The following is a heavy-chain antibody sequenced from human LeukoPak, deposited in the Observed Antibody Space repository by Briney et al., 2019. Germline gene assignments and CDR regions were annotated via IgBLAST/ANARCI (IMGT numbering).Heavy chain of an antibody. CDR1: GFTFSSYA. CDR3: ARVYGRDAFDI. D-gene: IGHD1-26*01. Sequence: PGRSLRLSCAASGFTFSSYAMHWVRQAPGKGLEWVAVISYDGSNKYYADSVKGRFTISRDNSKNTLYLQMNSLRAEDTVVYYCARVYGRDAFDIWGQGTMVTVSS. V-gene: IGHV3-30*01. J-gene: IGHJ3*02. CDR2: ISYDGSNK.